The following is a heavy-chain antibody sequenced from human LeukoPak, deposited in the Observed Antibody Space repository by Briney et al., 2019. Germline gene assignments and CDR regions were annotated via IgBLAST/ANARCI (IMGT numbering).Heavy chain of an antibody. Sequence: GGTLRLSCAGSGFTFSSYAMSWVRQAPGQGLEWVSAISDSGDYTSSAASVRGRFTISRDNSRNMLYLQMISLRPEDTAVYYCAKDTSIGKYCTNGVCSPFDYWGQGTLVTVSS. J-gene: IGHJ4*02. CDR2: ISDSGDYT. V-gene: IGHV3-23*01. CDR3: AKDTSIGKYCTNGVCSPFDY. CDR1: GFTFSSYA. D-gene: IGHD2-8*01.